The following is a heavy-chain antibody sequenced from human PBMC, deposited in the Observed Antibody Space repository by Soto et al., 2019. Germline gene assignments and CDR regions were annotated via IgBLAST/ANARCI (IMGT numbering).Heavy chain of an antibody. Sequence: TSVKVTCKASGGTYSSNTSRWVRQAPGQGLEWMGRIIPILGIANYAQKFQGRVTITADKSTSTAYMELSSLRSEDTAVYYCARSGVVPSYYYMDVWGKGTTVTVSS. CDR2: IIPILGIA. D-gene: IGHD3-3*01. V-gene: IGHV1-69*02. J-gene: IGHJ6*03. CDR1: GGTYSSNT. CDR3: ARSGVVPSYYYMDV.